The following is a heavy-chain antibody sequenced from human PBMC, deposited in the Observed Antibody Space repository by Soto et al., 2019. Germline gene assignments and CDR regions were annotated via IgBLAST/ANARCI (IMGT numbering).Heavy chain of an antibody. J-gene: IGHJ4*02. D-gene: IGHD3-22*01. CDR2: IYYGGGT. CDR1: VGAISSYY. V-gene: IGHV4-59*06. CDR3: ARGTYYHDRSGYFPQLDH. Sequence: TLARAYTASVGAISSYYWGSIRQPPGKGLEGMGSIYYGGGTYYNPALKSRVTMSVDTSQNQFSLNLASVTSAATPVSYCARGTYYHDRSGYFPQLDHWGQGTVL.